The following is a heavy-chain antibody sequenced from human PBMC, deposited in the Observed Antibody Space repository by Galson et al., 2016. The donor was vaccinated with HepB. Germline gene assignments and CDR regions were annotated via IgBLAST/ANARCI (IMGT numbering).Heavy chain of an antibody. J-gene: IGHJ4*02. Sequence: SLRLSCAASGFTFNDYSMHWVRQVPGKGLEWVSSISWNSYNIGYADSVKGRFTISRDNAKTSVYLQMNSLRAEDTDVYYCTRDAAYGAFDYWGQGTLVTVSS. CDR2: ISWNSYNI. V-gene: IGHV3-9*01. CDR1: GFTFNDYS. D-gene: IGHD2-21*01. CDR3: TRDAAYGAFDY.